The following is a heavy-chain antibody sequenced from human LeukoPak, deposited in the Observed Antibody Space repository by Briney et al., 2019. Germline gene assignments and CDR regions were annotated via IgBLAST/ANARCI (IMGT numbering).Heavy chain of an antibody. D-gene: IGHD5-12*01. Sequence: SETLSLTCAVYGGSFSGYYWSWIRQPPGKGLEWIGETNHSGSTNYNPSLKSRVTISVDTSKNQFSLKLSSVTAADTAVYYCARHVRYSGYDNRVYYYYYMDVWGKGTTVTISS. CDR1: GGSFSGYY. J-gene: IGHJ6*03. V-gene: IGHV4-34*01. CDR2: TNHSGST. CDR3: ARHVRYSGYDNRVYYYYYMDV.